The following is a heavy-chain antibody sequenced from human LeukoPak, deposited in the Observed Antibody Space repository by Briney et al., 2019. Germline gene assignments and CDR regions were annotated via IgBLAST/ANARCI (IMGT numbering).Heavy chain of an antibody. CDR3: ARYVVSGAGTYYFDY. Sequence: PSETLSLTCTVSGGSTSSNNYYWSWIRQPPGREMEWIASINYGGTTYYNPSLKSRVTISVDTSKNQFSLRLSSVTAADTAVYLCARYVVSGAGTYYFDYWGQGSLVTVSS. D-gene: IGHD3-10*01. CDR2: INYGGTT. V-gene: IGHV4-39*01. CDR1: GGSTSSNNYY. J-gene: IGHJ4*02.